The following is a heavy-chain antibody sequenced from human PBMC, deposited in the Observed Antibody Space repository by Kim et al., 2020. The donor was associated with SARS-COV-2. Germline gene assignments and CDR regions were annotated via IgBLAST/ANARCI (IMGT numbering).Heavy chain of an antibody. CDR3: ARSLGRHDFWTGYHGVAFDL. Sequence: SQTLSLTCAISGDRVSSNSAAWSWIRQSPLRGLEWLGRTYYRSKWYNDYAVSVKSRITINPDTSKNPFSLQLNSVTPEETAVYFCARSLGRHDFWTGYHGVAFDLWGEATLVTVSS. CDR2: TYYRSKWYN. D-gene: IGHD3-3*01. J-gene: IGHJ3*01. CDR1: GDRVSSNSAA. V-gene: IGHV6-1*01.